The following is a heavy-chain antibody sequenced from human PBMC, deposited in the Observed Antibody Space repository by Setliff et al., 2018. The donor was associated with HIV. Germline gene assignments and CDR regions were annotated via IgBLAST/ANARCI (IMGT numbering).Heavy chain of an antibody. CDR3: ARAAGITIFGVVSEWGAFDI. CDR2: INPNSGGT. Sequence: ASVKVSCKASGYTFTNFGIGWVRQAPGQGLEWMGWINPNSGGTNYAQKFQGWVTMTRDTSISTAYMELSRLGSDDTAVYYCARAAGITIFGVVSEWGAFDIWGQGTMVTVSS. J-gene: IGHJ3*02. CDR1: GYTFTNFG. D-gene: IGHD3-3*01. V-gene: IGHV1-2*04.